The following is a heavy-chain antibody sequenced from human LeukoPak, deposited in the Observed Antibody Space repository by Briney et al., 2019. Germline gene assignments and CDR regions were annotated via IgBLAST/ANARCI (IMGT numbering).Heavy chain of an antibody. J-gene: IGHJ6*03. CDR3: AGPRLIEDGDLYDILTGCDYYYMDV. V-gene: IGHV4-39*07. D-gene: IGHD3-9*01. CDR1: GGSISSSSYY. Sequence: PSKTLSLTCTVSGGSISSSSYYWGWIRQPPGKGLEWIGSIYYSGSTYYNPSLKSRVTISVDTSKNQFSLKLSSVTAADTAVYYCAGPRLIEDGDLYDILTGCDYYYMDVWGKGTTVTVSS. CDR2: IYYSGST.